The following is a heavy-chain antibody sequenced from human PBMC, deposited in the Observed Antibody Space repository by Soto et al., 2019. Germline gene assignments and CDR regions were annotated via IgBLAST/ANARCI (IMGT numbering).Heavy chain of an antibody. J-gene: IGHJ1*01. V-gene: IGHV4-34*01. CDR2: INHIGST. D-gene: IGHD4-17*01. CDR3: GGGSAGPRLGY. CDR1: GGSLSGYY. Sequence: SETLSLTCAVYGGSLSGYYWTWIRQPPGKGLEWIGEINHIGSTVYNPSFKSRVTMSVDTSKNQFSLNLNSVTAADTAVYYCGGGSAGPRLGYWGRGTLVTVSS.